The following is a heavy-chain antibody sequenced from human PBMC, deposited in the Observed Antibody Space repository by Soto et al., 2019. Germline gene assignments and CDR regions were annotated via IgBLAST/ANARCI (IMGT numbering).Heavy chain of an antibody. J-gene: IGHJ6*02. CDR1: GYTFTGYY. CDR3: ARVGVQYYYDSSGYFHYYYGMDV. D-gene: IGHD3-22*01. Sequence: RASVKVSCKASGYTFTGYYMHWVRQAPGQGLEGMGWINPNSGGTNYAQKFQGWVTMTRDTSISTAYMELSRLRSDDTAVYYCARVGVQYYYDSSGYFHYYYGMDVWGQGTTVTVSS. V-gene: IGHV1-2*04. CDR2: INPNSGGT.